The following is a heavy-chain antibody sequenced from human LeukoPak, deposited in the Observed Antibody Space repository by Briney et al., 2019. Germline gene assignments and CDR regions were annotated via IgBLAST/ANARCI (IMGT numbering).Heavy chain of an antibody. CDR2: ISGSGAGT. Sequence: PGGSLRLSCAVSGFTFSSYAMNWVRQAPGKGLEWVSGISGSGAGTYYADSVKGRFTISRDNSKNTLYLQMNSLRAEDTAVYYCVVHSATSCYWGQGTLVTVSS. CDR3: VVHSATSCY. J-gene: IGHJ4*02. V-gene: IGHV3-23*01. D-gene: IGHD1-26*01. CDR1: GFTFSSYA.